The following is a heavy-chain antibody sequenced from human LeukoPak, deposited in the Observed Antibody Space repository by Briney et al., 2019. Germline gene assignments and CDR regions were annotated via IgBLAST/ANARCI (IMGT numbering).Heavy chain of an antibody. D-gene: IGHD2-21*02. J-gene: IGHJ4*02. CDR2: INTDGTST. CDR1: GFTFSTYW. Sequence: GGSLRLSCAASGFTFSTYWMHWVRQAPGKGLVWVSRINTDGTSTNYADSVKGRFTISRDNSQSTLYLQMNGLRAEDTAVYYCVRGVTAPDCWGQGSLVTVSS. V-gene: IGHV3-74*01. CDR3: VRGVTAPDC.